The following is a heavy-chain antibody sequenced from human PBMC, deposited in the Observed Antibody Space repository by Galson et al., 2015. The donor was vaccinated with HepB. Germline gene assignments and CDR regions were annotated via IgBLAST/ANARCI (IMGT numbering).Heavy chain of an antibody. CDR2: MSGTGGTT. Sequence: SLRLSCATFGFTFSRYAMSWVRQAPGKGLEWVSGMSGTGGTTFYSDSVKGRFTISRDNSKKMVYLQMNSLRAEDTALYYCGKDPVRASYRPYGMDVWGQGTTVTVSS. D-gene: IGHD5-18*01. CDR1: GFTFSRYA. J-gene: IGHJ6*02. V-gene: IGHV3-23*01. CDR3: GKDPVRASYRPYGMDV.